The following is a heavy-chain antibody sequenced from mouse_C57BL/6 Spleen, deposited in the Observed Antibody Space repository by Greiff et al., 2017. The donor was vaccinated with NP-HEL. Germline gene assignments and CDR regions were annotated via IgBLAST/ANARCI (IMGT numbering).Heavy chain of an antibody. V-gene: IGHV5-4*03. Sequence: EVKVVESGGGLVKPGGSLKLSCAASGFTFSSYAMSWVRQTPEKRLEWVATISDGGSYTYYPDNVKGRFTISRDNAKNNLYLQMSHLKSEDTAMYYSARKGTTVVEDFDYWGQGTTLTVSS. D-gene: IGHD1-1*01. CDR1: GFTFSSYA. CDR2: ISDGGSYT. J-gene: IGHJ2*01. CDR3: ARKGTTVVEDFDY.